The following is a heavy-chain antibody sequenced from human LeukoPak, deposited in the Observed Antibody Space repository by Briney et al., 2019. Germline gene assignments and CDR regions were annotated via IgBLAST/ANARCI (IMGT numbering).Heavy chain of an antibody. J-gene: IGHJ4*02. CDR3: ARALWFGETFPAY. D-gene: IGHD3-10*01. Sequence: GGSLRLSCAASGFTFSSYSMTWVRQAPGKGLEWVSSISSSSSYIYYADSVKGRFTISRDNAKNSLYLQMSSLRAEDTAVYYCARALWFGETFPAYWGQGTLVTVSS. V-gene: IGHV3-21*01. CDR2: ISSSSSYI. CDR1: GFTFSSYS.